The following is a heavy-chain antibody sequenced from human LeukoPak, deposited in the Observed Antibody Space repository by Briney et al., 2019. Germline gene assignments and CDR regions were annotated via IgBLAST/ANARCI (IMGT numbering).Heavy chain of an antibody. V-gene: IGHV4-59*01. J-gene: IGHJ6*03. D-gene: IGHD6-6*01. Sequence: PSETLCLTCTVSGGTISSYYWSWIRQPPGKGLEWIGYIYYSGSTNYNPSLKSRVTISVDTSKNQFSLKLSSVTAADTAVYYCARMGQLDYYYSYMDDWGQGTTVTVSS. CDR1: GGTISSYY. CDR2: IYYSGST. CDR3: ARMGQLDYYYSYMDD.